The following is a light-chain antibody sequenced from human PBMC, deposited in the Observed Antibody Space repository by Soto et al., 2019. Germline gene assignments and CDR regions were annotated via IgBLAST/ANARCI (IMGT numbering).Light chain of an antibody. Sequence: EIVMTQSPATLSVSPGERATLSCKASQSVSRNLAWYQQKPGRAPRLLIYGASTRATDIPARFSGSGSGTEFTLTISSLQSEDFAVYYCHQYYYWPPWTFGQGTKVDIK. CDR1: QSVSRN. J-gene: IGKJ1*01. CDR3: HQYYYWPPWT. V-gene: IGKV3-15*01. CDR2: GAS.